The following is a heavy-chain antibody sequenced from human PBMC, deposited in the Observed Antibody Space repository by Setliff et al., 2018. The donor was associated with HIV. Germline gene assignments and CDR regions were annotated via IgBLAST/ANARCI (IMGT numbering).Heavy chain of an antibody. Sequence: ASVKVSCKASGYTFTRYGISWVRQAPGQGLEWMGWISAYNGNTNYAKKLQGRVTMTTDTSTSTAYMELRSLRSDDTAVYYCARGATVPAAMVSRYNYYGMDVWGQGTTVTVSS. CDR1: GYTFTRYG. D-gene: IGHD2-2*01. V-gene: IGHV1-18*01. J-gene: IGHJ6*02. CDR2: ISAYNGNT. CDR3: ARGATVPAAMVSRYNYYGMDV.